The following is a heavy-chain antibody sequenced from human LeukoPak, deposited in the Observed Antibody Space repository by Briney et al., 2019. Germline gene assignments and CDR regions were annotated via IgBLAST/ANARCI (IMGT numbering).Heavy chain of an antibody. V-gene: IGHV4-59*12. CDR2: IYYSGST. CDR3: ARLGGSGRFDY. CDR1: GGSISSYY. J-gene: IGHJ4*02. Sequence: SETLSLTCTVSGGSISSYYWSWIRQPPGKGLEWIGYIYYSGSTNYNPSLKSRVTISVDTSKNQFSLKLSSVTAADTAVYYCARLGGSGRFDYWGQGTLVTVSS. D-gene: IGHD3-10*01.